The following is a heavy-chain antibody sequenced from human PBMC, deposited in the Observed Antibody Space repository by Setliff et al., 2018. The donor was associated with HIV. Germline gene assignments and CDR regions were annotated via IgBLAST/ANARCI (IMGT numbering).Heavy chain of an antibody. CDR3: AGESSIAVAEYFQH. V-gene: IGHV3-30*02. D-gene: IGHD6-19*01. J-gene: IGHJ1*01. CDR1: VFTFNNYG. Sequence: GGSLRLSCAASVFTFNNYGMNWVRQAPGKGLEWVAFIRYDGSQKYYVDSVKGRFTISRDNSENTLYLQMNSLRAEDTAAYYCAGESSIAVAEYFQHWGQGTLVTVSS. CDR2: IRYDGSQK.